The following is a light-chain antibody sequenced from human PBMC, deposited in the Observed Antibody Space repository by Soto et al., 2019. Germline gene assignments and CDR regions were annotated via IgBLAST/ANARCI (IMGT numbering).Light chain of an antibody. Sequence: IQMTQYPAALSASVGERVTSSWRASQSVSTCLNWYQQRPGQAPKLLIYAASTLQSGVPSRFSGRGSGTDFTLTISSLQPQDFATYHCQQTYSNPQTFGQGTKVDIK. CDR2: AAS. V-gene: IGKV1-39*01. CDR1: QSVSTC. CDR3: QQTYSNPQT. J-gene: IGKJ1*01.